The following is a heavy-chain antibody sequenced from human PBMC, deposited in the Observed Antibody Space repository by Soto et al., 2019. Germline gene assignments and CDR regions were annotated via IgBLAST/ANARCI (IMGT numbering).Heavy chain of an antibody. D-gene: IGHD3-16*01. V-gene: IGHV4-59*01. J-gene: IGHJ6*02. CDR2: IYYSGST. Sequence: SETLSLTCSVSGASISSYYLSWIRQPPGKGLEWIGYIYYSGSTNYNPSLKSRVTISVDTSKNQFSLKLSSVTAADTAVYYCARDWARRDYYYYGMDVWGQGTTVTVSS. CDR3: ARDWARRDYYYYGMDV. CDR1: GASISSYY.